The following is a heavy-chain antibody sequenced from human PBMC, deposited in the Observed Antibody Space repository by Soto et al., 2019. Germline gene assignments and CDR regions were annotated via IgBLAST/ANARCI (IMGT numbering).Heavy chain of an antibody. CDR2: IFHTGSA. V-gene: IGHV4-4*02. J-gene: IGHJ4*02. CDR1: GGSITSNW. D-gene: IGHD2-21*01. Sequence: QVQLQESGPGLMKPSGPLSLTCAVSGGSITSNWWSWVRQPPGKGLEWIAEIFHTGSANYNPSLMGRLTISMDKSRNHLSLNLNSVTAADTAVYYCAGHIAVSGTRGFDHWGQGTLVTVSS. CDR3: AGHIAVSGTRGFDH.